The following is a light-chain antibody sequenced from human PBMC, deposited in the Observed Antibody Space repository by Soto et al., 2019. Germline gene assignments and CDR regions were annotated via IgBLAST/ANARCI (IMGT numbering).Light chain of an antibody. CDR3: QHYNSYSEA. J-gene: IGKJ1*01. CDR1: QNVNKW. CDR2: DAS. V-gene: IGKV1-5*01. Sequence: DIHMTQSPSTLSASVGARVTITCRASQNVNKWLAWFQQKPGKVPKLLIFDASTLQTGVPSRFGGGGSGTEFTLTISSLQPDDFATYYCQHYNSYSEAFGQGTKVDIK.